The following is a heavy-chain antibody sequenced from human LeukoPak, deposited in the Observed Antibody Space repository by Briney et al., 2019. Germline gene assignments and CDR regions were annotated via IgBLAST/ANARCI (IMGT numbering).Heavy chain of an antibody. CDR3: ARVGSGSYLVDY. CDR2: IWYDGSNK. J-gene: IGHJ4*02. Sequence: GRSLRLSCAASGFTFSSYGMHWVRQAPGKGLEWVAVIWYDGSNKYYADSVKGRFTISRDNSKNTLYLQMNSLRAEDTAVYYRARVGSGSYLVDYWGQGTLVTVSS. V-gene: IGHV3-33*01. D-gene: IGHD1-26*01. CDR1: GFTFSSYG.